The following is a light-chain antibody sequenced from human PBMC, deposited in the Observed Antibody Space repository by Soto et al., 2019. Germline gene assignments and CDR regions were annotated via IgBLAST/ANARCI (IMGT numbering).Light chain of an antibody. J-gene: IGKJ4*01. CDR1: QSVGSN. CDR2: DAS. CDR3: QQFNIWPHMLS. Sequence: IVVTQSPATLSVSPGERVTLSCRASQSVGSNLAWYQQRPGQAPRLLIYDASTRATGILDRFSGSGSGTEFTLTISSLQSEDFAVYYCQQFNIWPHMLSFGGGTKLEMK. V-gene: IGKV3-15*01.